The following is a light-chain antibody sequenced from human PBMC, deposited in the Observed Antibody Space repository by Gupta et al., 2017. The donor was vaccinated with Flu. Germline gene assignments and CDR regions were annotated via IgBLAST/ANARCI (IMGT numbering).Light chain of an antibody. Sequence: DIVMTQSPLSLPVTPGEPASISCRSSQSLLHSNGYTYLDWYLQKPGQSPHLLIYLGSNRASGVPDRFSGSGSGTDFTLKISRVEAVDVGVYYCMQTLQIPYTFAQGTKLEIK. CDR2: LGS. CDR3: MQTLQIPYT. V-gene: IGKV2-28*01. J-gene: IGKJ2*01. CDR1: QSLLHSNGYTY.